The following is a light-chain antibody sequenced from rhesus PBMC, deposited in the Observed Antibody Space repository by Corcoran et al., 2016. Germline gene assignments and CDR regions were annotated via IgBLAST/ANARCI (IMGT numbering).Light chain of an antibody. CDR2: AAS. V-gene: IGKV3-24*04. CDR1: QSVGSY. Sequence: EIVVTQSPATLSLSPGERATLSCRTSQSVGSYLAWFQQKPGQAPRLLIYAASNRATGTPDRFSGSGSGTDFTLTISSLEPEDFATDYCQHHNSYPPTFGQGTKVEIK. CDR3: QHHNSYPPT. J-gene: IGKJ1*01.